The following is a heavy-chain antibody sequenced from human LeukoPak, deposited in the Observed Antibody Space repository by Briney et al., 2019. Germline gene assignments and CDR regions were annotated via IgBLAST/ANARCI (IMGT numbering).Heavy chain of an antibody. J-gene: IGHJ4*02. D-gene: IGHD6-6*01. V-gene: IGHV5-51*01. CDR3: ARQGRSSIAARTANY. Sequence: GESLKISCKGSGYSFTSYWIGWMRQMPGKGLEWMGIIYPGDSDTRYSPSFQGQVTISADKSISTAYLQWSSLKASDTAMYYCARQGRSSIAARTANYWGQGTLVTVSS. CDR1: GYSFTSYW. CDR2: IYPGDSDT.